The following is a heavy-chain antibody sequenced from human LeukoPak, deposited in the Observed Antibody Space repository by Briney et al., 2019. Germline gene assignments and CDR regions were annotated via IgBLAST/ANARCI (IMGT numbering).Heavy chain of an antibody. V-gene: IGHV4-30-2*01. Sequence: SETLSLTCAVSGGSISSGGYSWSWIRQPPGKGLEWIGYIYHSGSTYYNPSLKSRVTISVDRSKNQFSLKLSSVTAADTAVYYCARGENYDTPFDCWGQGTLVTVSS. D-gene: IGHD3-22*01. CDR2: IYHSGST. CDR3: ARGENYDTPFDC. J-gene: IGHJ4*02. CDR1: GGSISSGGYS.